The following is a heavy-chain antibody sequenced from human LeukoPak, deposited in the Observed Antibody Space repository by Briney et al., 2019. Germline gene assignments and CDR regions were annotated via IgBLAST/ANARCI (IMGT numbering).Heavy chain of an antibody. CDR2: IYYSGST. D-gene: IGHD6-19*01. Sequence: SPSETLSLTCTVPGGSISSGGYYWSWIRQHPGKGLEWIEYIYYSGSTYYNPSLKSRVTISVDTSKNQFSLKLSSVTAADTAVYYCARVSSGWYRDWGQGTLVTVSS. J-gene: IGHJ4*02. V-gene: IGHV4-31*03. CDR1: GGSISSGGYY. CDR3: ARVSSGWYRD.